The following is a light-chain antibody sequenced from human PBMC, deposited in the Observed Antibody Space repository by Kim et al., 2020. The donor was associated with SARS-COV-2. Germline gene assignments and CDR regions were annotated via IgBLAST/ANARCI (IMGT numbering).Light chain of an antibody. CDR1: SSDVGGYNY. Sequence: QSALTQPRSVSGSPGQSVTISCTGTSSDVGGYNYVSWYQQHPGKAPKRMIYDVSKRPSGVPDRFSGSRSGNTASLTISGLQAEDEADYHCCSYAGSYTGFGGGTQLTVL. CDR2: DVS. V-gene: IGLV2-11*01. J-gene: IGLJ3*02. CDR3: CSYAGSYTG.